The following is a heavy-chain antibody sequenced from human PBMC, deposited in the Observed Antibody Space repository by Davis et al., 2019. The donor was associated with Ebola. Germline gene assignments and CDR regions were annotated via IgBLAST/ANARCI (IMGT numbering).Heavy chain of an antibody. D-gene: IGHD6-13*01. CDR2: IYYSGST. CDR1: GGSISSYY. CDR3: ARGSSWYRTPFDY. V-gene: IGHV4-59*12. Sequence: MPSETLSLTCTVSGGSISSYYWRWIRQPPGKGLEWIGYIYYSGSTNYNPSLKSRVTISVDTSKNQFSLKLSSVPAADTAVFYCARGSSWYRTPFDYWGQGTLVTVS. J-gene: IGHJ4*02.